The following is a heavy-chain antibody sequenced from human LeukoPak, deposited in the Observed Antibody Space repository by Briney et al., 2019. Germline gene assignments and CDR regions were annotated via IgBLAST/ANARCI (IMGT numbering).Heavy chain of an antibody. CDR2: ITSGGST. Sequence: GGSLRLSCAASGFTLSSYAMSWVRQAPGKGLEWVSAITSGGSTYYADSVKGRFTISRDNSKNTLYLQMNSLRAEDTAVYYCAKDQTTRADFDYWGQGTLVTVSS. D-gene: IGHD4-17*01. V-gene: IGHV3-23*01. CDR3: AKDQTTRADFDY. CDR1: GFTLSSYA. J-gene: IGHJ4*02.